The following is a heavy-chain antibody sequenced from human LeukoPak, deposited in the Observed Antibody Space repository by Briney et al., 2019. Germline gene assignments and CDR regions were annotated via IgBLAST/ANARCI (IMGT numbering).Heavy chain of an antibody. CDR1: GFTLDDYA. V-gene: IGHV3-9*01. D-gene: IGHD2-21*02. CDR2: ISWNSGSI. J-gene: IGHJ4*02. CDR3: AKAYCGGDCSPWYFDY. Sequence: GGSLRLSCAASGFTLDDYAMHWVRQAPGKGLEWVSGISWNSGSIGYADSVKGRFTISRDNAKNSLYLQMNSLRAEDTALYYCAKAYCGGDCSPWYFDYWGQGTLVTVSS.